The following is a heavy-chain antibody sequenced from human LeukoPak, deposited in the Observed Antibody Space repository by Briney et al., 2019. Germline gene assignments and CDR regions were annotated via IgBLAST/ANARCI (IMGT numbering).Heavy chain of an antibody. Sequence: GGSLRLSRAASGFTFSSYSMNWVRQAPGKGLEWVSSISSSSSYIYYADSVKGRFTISRDNAKNSLYLQMNSLRAEDTAVYYCARDLSEYYYYGMDVWGQGTTVTVSS. V-gene: IGHV3-21*01. CDR3: ARDLSEYYYYGMDV. D-gene: IGHD2/OR15-2a*01. J-gene: IGHJ6*02. CDR1: GFTFSSYS. CDR2: ISSSSSYI.